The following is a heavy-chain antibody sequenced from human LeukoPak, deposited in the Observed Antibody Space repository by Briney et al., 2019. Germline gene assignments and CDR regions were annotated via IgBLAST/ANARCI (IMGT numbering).Heavy chain of an antibody. D-gene: IGHD1-1*01. CDR1: GFTFSSFD. CDR3: ARGPPRGKYYYMDV. CDR2: NDT. Sequence: GGSLRLSCAASGFTFSSFDMHWVRQPTGQGLEWVSTNDTYYPGSVEGRFTLSGDNAKNSLYLQMNSLTAGDTAVYYCARGPPRGKYYYMDVWGKGTTVTVSS. V-gene: IGHV3-13*01. J-gene: IGHJ6*03.